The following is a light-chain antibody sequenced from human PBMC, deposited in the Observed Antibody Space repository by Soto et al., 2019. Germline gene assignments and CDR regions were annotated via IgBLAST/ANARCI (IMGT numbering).Light chain of an antibody. Sequence: QSVLTQPPSVSGAPGQRVTISCTGSSSNIGAGYPVHWYQQLPGTAPKLLVAGNRPSGVPDRFSVSKSGASASLAITGLQAADEADYYCQSYDSSLRRRWVFGGGTKLTVL. CDR2: G. J-gene: IGLJ3*02. CDR1: SSNIGAGYP. V-gene: IGLV1-40*01. CDR3: QSYDSSLRRRWV.